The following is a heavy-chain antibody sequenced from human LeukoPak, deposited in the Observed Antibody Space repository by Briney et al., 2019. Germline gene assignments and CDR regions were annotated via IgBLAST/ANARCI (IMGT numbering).Heavy chain of an antibody. J-gene: IGHJ4*02. Sequence: EASVKVSCKASGYTFTTYGITWVRRAPGQGLEWMGWISTYNGNANYAQNLQGRVTMTTDTSTSTAYMELRSLRSDDTAVYYCARDHSRWLQVNPEAYWGQGTLVTVSS. CDR1: GYTFTTYG. CDR2: ISTYNGNA. V-gene: IGHV1-18*01. D-gene: IGHD5-24*01. CDR3: ARDHSRWLQVNPEAY.